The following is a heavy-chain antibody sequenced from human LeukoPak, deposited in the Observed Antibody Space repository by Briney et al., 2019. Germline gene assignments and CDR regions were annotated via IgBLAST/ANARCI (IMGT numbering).Heavy chain of an antibody. Sequence: SETLSLTCTVSGGSISSSSYYWGWIRQPPGKGLEWIGSIYYSGSTYYNPSLKSRVIISVDTSKNQFSLKLSSVTAADTAVYYCARDALLRGVVDYWGQGTLVTVSS. CDR2: IYYSGST. J-gene: IGHJ4*02. V-gene: IGHV4-39*07. CDR1: GGSISSSSYY. CDR3: ARDALLRGVVDY. D-gene: IGHD3-10*01.